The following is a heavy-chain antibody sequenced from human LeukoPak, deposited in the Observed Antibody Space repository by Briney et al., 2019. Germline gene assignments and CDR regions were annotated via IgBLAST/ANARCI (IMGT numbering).Heavy chain of an antibody. Sequence: PSETLSLTCAVYGGSFSGYYWSWIRQPPGKGLEWIGEINHSGSTNYNPSLKSRVTISVDTSKNQFSLKLSSVTAADTAVYYCARGPLYSNRPHYYGMDVWGQGTTVTVSS. D-gene: IGHD4-11*01. CDR2: INHSGST. CDR1: GGSFSGYY. J-gene: IGHJ6*02. V-gene: IGHV4-34*01. CDR3: ARGPLYSNRPHYYGMDV.